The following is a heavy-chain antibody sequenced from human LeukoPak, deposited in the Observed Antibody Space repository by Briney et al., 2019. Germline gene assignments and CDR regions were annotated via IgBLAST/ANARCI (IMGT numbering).Heavy chain of an antibody. J-gene: IGHJ4*02. V-gene: IGHV4-39*01. D-gene: IGHD3-10*01. CDR3: ACYYYGSGSYPLSGCY. CDR1: GGSISSSSYY. Sequence: PSESLSLTCTVSGGSISSSSYYWGWIRQPPGTGLEWIGSIYYSRSTYYNPSLKSRVAISVDTSKNQFSLKLSSVTAADTAVYYCACYYYGSGSYPLSGCYWGQGTLVTVSS. CDR2: IYYSRST.